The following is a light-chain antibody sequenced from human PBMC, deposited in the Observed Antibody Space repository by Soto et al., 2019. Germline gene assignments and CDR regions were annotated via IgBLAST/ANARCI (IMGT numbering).Light chain of an antibody. CDR3: QQRSN. Sequence: EIVLTQSPATLSLSPGEKATLSCRASQRVTSYLPWYQQKPGQAPRLLIYDASNRATGIPARFSGSGSGTVFTLTISSLEPEDFAVYYCQQRSNFGQGTRLEIK. CDR2: DAS. CDR1: QRVTSY. V-gene: IGKV3-11*01. J-gene: IGKJ5*01.